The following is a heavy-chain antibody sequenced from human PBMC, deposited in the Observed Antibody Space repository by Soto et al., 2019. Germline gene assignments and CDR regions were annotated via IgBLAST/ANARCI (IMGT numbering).Heavy chain of an antibody. Sequence: GGSLRLSCAASGFTFSSYAMSWVRQAPGKGLEWVSAISGSGGSTYYADSVKGRFTISSDNSKNTLYLQMNSLRAEDKAVYCCAKDQGSGGSWALFDYWGQGTLVTVSS. CDR2: ISGSGGST. CDR1: GFTFSSYA. D-gene: IGHD2-15*01. CDR3: AKDQGSGGSWALFDY. V-gene: IGHV3-23*01. J-gene: IGHJ4*02.